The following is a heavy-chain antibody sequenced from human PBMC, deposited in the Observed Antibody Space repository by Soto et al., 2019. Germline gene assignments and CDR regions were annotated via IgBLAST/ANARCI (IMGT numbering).Heavy chain of an antibody. J-gene: IGHJ3*02. CDR3: AGIAVAGTWGDAFDI. D-gene: IGHD6-19*01. V-gene: IGHV3-13*01. CDR1: GFTFSSYD. Sequence: EVQLVESGGGLVQPGGSLRLSCAASGFTFSSYDMHWVRQATGKGLEWVSAIGTAGDTYYPGSVQGRFTISRENAKNSLYLQMNSLRAGDTAVYYCAGIAVAGTWGDAFDIWGQGTMVTVSS. CDR2: IGTAGDT.